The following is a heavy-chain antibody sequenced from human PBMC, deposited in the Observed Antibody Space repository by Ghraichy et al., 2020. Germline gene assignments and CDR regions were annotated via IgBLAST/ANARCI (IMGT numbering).Heavy chain of an antibody. CDR2: ITSSGIDK. D-gene: IGHD6-25*01. CDR3: AKGLAAAWWTLDH. J-gene: IGHJ5*02. Sequence: GGSLRLSCAVSGFTFDNYAMTWVRQAPGKGLEWVSSITSSGIDKYYADSVKGRFTISRDNSENTVYLQMHSLRVEDTAVYYCAKGLAAAWWTLDHWGQGTLVTVSS. CDR1: GFTFDNYA. V-gene: IGHV3-23*01.